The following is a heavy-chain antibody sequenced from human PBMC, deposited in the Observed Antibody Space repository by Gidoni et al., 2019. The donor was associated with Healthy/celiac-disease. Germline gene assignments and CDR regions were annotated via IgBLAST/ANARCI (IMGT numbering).Heavy chain of an antibody. Sequence: QVQLQESGPGLVKPSETLSLTCAVSGYSISSGYYWGWIRPPPGKGLEWIGSIYHSGSTYYNPSLNSRVTISVDTSKNQFSLKLSSVTAADTAVYYCARYDDSRGTYYYYYGMDVWGQGTTVTVSS. CDR3: ARYDDSRGTYYYYYGMDV. CDR2: IYHSGST. J-gene: IGHJ6*02. CDR1: GYSISSGYY. V-gene: IGHV4-38-2*01. D-gene: IGHD3-16*01.